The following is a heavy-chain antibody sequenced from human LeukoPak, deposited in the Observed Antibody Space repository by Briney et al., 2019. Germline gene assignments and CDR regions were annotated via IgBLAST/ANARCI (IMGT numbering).Heavy chain of an antibody. CDR1: GGSISSGGYY. Sequence: SETLSLTCTVSGGSISSGGYYWSWIRQHPGKGLEWIGYIYYSGSTYYNPSLKSRVTISVDTSKIQFSLKLSSVTAADTAVYYCARDADSGSPNWGQGTLVTVSS. CDR3: ARDADSGSPN. V-gene: IGHV4-31*03. J-gene: IGHJ4*02. CDR2: IYYSGST. D-gene: IGHD1-26*01.